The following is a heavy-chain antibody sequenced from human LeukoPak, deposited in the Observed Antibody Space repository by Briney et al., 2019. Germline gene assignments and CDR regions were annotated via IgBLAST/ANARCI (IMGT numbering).Heavy chain of an antibody. CDR3: ARGDDYYDSSGYYRWFDP. CDR2: IYYSGST. J-gene: IGHJ5*02. Sequence: SETLSLTCTVSGGSFSSGSYYWSWIRQPPGKGLEWIGYIYYSGSTNYNPSLKSRVTISVDTSKNQFSLKLSSVAAADTAVHYCARGDDYYDSSGYYRWFDPWGQGTLVTVSS. V-gene: IGHV4-61*01. D-gene: IGHD3-22*01. CDR1: GGSFSSGSYY.